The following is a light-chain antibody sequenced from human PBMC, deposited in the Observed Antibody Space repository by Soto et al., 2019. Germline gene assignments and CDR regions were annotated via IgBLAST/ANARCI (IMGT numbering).Light chain of an antibody. V-gene: IGLV2-14*01. Sequence: QSALTQPASVSGSPGQSITISCTGTSSDVGGYNYVSWYQHHPGKAPKFMIYEVTNRPSGVSNRSSGSKSGNTASLTISGLQAEDEADYYCSSYTSSSTLVFGTGTKVTVL. CDR1: SSDVGGYNY. J-gene: IGLJ1*01. CDR2: EVT. CDR3: SSYTSSSTLV.